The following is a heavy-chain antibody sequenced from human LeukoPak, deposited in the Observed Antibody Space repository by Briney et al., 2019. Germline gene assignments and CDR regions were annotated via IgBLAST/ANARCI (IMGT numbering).Heavy chain of an antibody. V-gene: IGHV4-59*08. CDR2: IYYSGST. D-gene: IGHD2-15*01. Sequence: SETLSLTCTVSGGSISSYYWSWIRQPPGKGLEWIGYIYYSGSTNYNPSLKSQVTISVDTSKNQFSLKLSSVTAADTAVYYCARPGYCSGGSCSTRYPGGAFDIWGQGTMVTVSS. CDR3: ARPGYCSGGSCSTRYPGGAFDI. J-gene: IGHJ3*02. CDR1: GGSISSYY.